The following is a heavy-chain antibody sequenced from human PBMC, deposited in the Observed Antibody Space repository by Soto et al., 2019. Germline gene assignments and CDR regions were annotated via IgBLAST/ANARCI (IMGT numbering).Heavy chain of an antibody. Sequence: SETLSLTCTVSGGSVNSDYYYWSWIRQPPGKGLEWIGYIYHTGRTNYNPSLESRVTISLDTSRNQFSLKLSSVTAADTAVYYCARDRVAATRTSYYGLDAWGQGTTVTVSS. CDR2: IYHTGRT. CDR1: GGSVNSDYYY. D-gene: IGHD6-25*01. J-gene: IGHJ6*02. V-gene: IGHV4-61*01. CDR3: ARDRVAATRTSYYGLDA.